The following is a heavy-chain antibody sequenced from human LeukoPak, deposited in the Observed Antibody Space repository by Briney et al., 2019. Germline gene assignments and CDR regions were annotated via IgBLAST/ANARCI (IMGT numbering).Heavy chain of an antibody. CDR1: GGSISSSY. Sequence: SETLSLTCTVSGGSISSSYWSWIRQPPGKGVAWIGYIYYTGSTSYNPSLKSRVTISVDTSKNQFSLKLSSVTAAVTAVYYCASGLPAWPYGLDVWGQGTTVTVSS. V-gene: IGHV4-59*08. CDR3: ASGLPAWPYGLDV. J-gene: IGHJ6*02. CDR2: IYYTGST. D-gene: IGHD2-21*02.